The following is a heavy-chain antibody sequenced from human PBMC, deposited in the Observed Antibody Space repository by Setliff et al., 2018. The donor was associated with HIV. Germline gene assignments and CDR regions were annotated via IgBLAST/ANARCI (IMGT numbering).Heavy chain of an antibody. Sequence: GASVKVSCKASGYTFTNSDINWVRQAPGQGLEWMGWMNPKSGNTGYAQKFQGRVTMTSNTFIGTAYMELSSLTSEDTVVYYCARGHLDRDYWEDIVGNWCAPWGQGTLVTVS. J-gene: IGHJ5*02. CDR2: MNPKSGNT. D-gene: IGHD2-21*01. V-gene: IGHV1-8*01. CDR1: GYTFTNSD. CDR3: ARGHLDRDYWEDIVGNWCAP.